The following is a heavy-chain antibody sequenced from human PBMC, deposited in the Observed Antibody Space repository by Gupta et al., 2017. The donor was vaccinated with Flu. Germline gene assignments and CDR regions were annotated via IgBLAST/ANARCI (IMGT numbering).Heavy chain of an antibody. CDR3: ARDSYDSSGFYYYFDD. Sequence: GMRWVRQAPGKGLEWVSSISWNGGSTFYADSVKGRFTISRDNAKNSVYLQMNSLRAEDTALYHCARDSYDSSGFYYYFDDWGQGALVTVSS. J-gene: IGHJ4*02. D-gene: IGHD3-22*01. V-gene: IGHV3-20*01. CDR2: ISWNGGST. CDR1: G.